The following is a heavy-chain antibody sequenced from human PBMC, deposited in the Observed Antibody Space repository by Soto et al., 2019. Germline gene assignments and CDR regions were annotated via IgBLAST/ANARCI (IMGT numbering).Heavy chain of an antibody. CDR1: GFTFSSYG. CDR2: ISYDGSNK. J-gene: IGHJ4*02. Sequence: QVQLVESGGGVVQPGRSLRLSCAASGFTFSSYGMHWVRQAPGKGLEWVAVISYDGSNKYYADSVKGRFTISRDNSKNTLYLQMNSLRAEDTAVYYCAKVGIYISNSDYWGQGTLVTVSS. D-gene: IGHD4-4*01. CDR3: AKVGIYISNSDY. V-gene: IGHV3-30*18.